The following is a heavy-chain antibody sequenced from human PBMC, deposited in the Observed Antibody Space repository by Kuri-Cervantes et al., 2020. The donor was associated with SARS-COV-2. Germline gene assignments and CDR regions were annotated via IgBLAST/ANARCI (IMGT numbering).Heavy chain of an antibody. Sequence: GESLKISCAASGFTFSSYWMSWVRQAPGKGLEWVAFIRYDGSNKYYADSVKGRFTISRDNSKNTLYLQMNSLRAENTAVYYCAREGDIVVVHDAFDIWGQGTMVTVSS. J-gene: IGHJ3*02. CDR3: AREGDIVVVHDAFDI. CDR2: IRYDGSNK. D-gene: IGHD2-2*01. CDR1: GFTFSSYW. V-gene: IGHV3-30*02.